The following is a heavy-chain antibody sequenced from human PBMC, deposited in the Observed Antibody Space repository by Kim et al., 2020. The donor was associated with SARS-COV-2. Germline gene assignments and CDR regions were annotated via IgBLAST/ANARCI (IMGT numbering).Heavy chain of an antibody. Sequence: GGSLRLSCAASGFTFSSYWMHWVRQAPGRGLEWVSRINSDGSNTTYGDSMKGRFTTSRDNAQNTLYLQMHSLRAEDTAVYFCARRFYVLGSNDYWGHGTLVTVPS. D-gene: IGHD1-26*01. CDR2: INSDGSNT. CDR1: GFTFSSYW. J-gene: IGHJ4*01. V-gene: IGHV3-74*03. CDR3: ARRFYVLGSNDY.